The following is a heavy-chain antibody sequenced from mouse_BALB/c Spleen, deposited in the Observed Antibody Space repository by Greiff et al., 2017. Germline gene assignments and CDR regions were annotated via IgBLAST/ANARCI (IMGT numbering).Heavy chain of an antibody. D-gene: IGHD2-3*01. CDR2: ISSGGST. Sequence: EVQLQESGGGLVKPGGSLKLSCAASGFTFSSYAMSWVRQTPEKRLEWVASISSGGSTYYPDSVKGRFTISRDNARNILYLQMSSLRSEDTAMYYCAREVTYYFDYWGQGTTLTVSS. CDR1: GFTFSSYA. CDR3: AREVTYYFDY. V-gene: IGHV5-6-5*01. J-gene: IGHJ2*01.